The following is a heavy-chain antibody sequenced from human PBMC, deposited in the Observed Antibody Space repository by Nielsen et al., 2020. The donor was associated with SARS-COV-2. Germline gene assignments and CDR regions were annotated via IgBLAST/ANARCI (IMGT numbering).Heavy chain of an antibody. D-gene: IGHD6-19*01. V-gene: IGHV3-74*01. CDR2: SSSDDTST. J-gene: IGHJ4*02. CDR3: ARNISGWH. CDR1: GFTTSGW. Sequence: GESLKISCSASGFTTSGWMHWVRQAPGKGLVWVSGSSSDDTSTNYADSVRGRFTISRDNAKNTLYLQMNSLRVEDTAIYYCARNISGWHWGQGTLVSVSS.